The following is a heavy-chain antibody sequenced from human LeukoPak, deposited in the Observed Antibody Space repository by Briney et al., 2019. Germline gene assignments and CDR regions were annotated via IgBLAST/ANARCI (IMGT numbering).Heavy chain of an antibody. D-gene: IGHD3-9*01. CDR2: INHSGST. CDR1: GGSFNSYY. Sequence: SETLSLTCAVYGGSFNSYYWICIRHPPGKGLEWTGEINHSGSTNYNPSLKSRVTISVDTSKNQFSLKVSSVTAADTAVYYCARGSRLTGAFDIWGQGTMVTVSS. J-gene: IGHJ3*02. CDR3: ARGSRLTGAFDI. V-gene: IGHV4-34*01.